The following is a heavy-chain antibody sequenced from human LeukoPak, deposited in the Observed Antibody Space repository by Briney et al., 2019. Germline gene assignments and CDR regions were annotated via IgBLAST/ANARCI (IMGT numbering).Heavy chain of an antibody. CDR3: AKDLYYYDSSGYYLSLDY. Sequence: SGGSLRLSCAASGFTFSSYGMHWVRQAPGKGLEWVAFTRPDGSNKHYGDSVQGRFTISRDNSRNTLYLQMNSLRAEDTAVYYCAKDLYYYDSSGYYLSLDYWGQGTLVTVSS. D-gene: IGHD3-22*01. CDR2: TRPDGSNK. J-gene: IGHJ4*02. V-gene: IGHV3-30*02. CDR1: GFTFSSYG.